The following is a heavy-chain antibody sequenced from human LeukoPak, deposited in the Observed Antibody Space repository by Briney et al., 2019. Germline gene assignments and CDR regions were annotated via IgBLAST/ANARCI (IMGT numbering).Heavy chain of an antibody. CDR3: AKDRGTTSNWRRLDS. D-gene: IGHD4-11*01. CDR2: ISGSGGGT. Sequence: GGSLRLSCAVSGITVSNYGMSWVRQAPGKGLEWVAGISGSGGGTNYADSVKGRFTISRDNFKNTLYLQMNSLRGEDTAFYYCAKDRGTTSNWRRLDSWGQGTLVTVSS. J-gene: IGHJ4*02. CDR1: GITVSNYG. V-gene: IGHV3-23*01.